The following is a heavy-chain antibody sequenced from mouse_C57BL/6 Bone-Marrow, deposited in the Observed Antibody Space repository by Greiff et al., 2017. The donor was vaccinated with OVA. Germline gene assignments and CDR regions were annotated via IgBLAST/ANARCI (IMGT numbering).Heavy chain of an antibody. J-gene: IGHJ3*01. CDR2: ISYDGSN. CDR1: GYSITSGYY. Sequence: EVQLVESGPGLVKPSQSLSLTCSVTGYSITSGYYWNWIRQFPGNKLEWMGYISYDGSNNYNPSLKNRISITRDTSKNQFFLKLNSVTTEDTATYYCERGRGRAYWGQGTLVTVSA. CDR3: ERGRGRAY. V-gene: IGHV3-6*01. D-gene: IGHD3-3*01.